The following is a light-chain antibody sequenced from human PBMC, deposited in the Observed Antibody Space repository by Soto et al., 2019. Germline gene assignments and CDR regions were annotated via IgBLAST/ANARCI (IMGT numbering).Light chain of an antibody. Sequence: QSVLTQPPSASGTPGQRVTISCSGSGSSIGTNTVNWYRQLPGTAPKLLIYGNNQRPSGVPDRFSGPKSGTSASLAISGLQSEDEAEYYCAAWDGSLNNVLFGGGTKVTV. CDR2: GNN. CDR1: GSSIGTNT. J-gene: IGLJ2*01. CDR3: AAWDGSLNNVL. V-gene: IGLV1-44*01.